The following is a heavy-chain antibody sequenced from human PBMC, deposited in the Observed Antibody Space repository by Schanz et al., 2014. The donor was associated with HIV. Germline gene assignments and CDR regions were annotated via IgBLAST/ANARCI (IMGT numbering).Heavy chain of an antibody. J-gene: IGHJ4*02. CDR3: AREKDLGYSSTLGF. CDR1: GFTFDDYD. CDR2: ISWNSGSR. Sequence: EVQLAESGGGLVQPGRSLRLFCEASGFTFDDYDMHWVRQVPGKGLEWVSSISWNSGSRGYADSVKGRFTISRDSAKNSLYLQMNSLRGEDTAVYYCAREKDLGYSSTLGFWGQGTLVTVSS. V-gene: IGHV3-9*01. D-gene: IGHD6-13*01.